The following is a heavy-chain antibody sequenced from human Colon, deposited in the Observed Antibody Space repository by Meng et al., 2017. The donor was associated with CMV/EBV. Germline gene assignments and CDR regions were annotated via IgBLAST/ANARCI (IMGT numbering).Heavy chain of an antibody. CDR2: ITGSGGGT. Sequence: GGSLRLSCAASGFTLNSPFSTFSFNWVRQAPGRGLEWVSTITGSGGGTYYADSVKGRFTIPRDNSQDTLFLEMNSLRAEDTAVYYCARRDRADKTYGVVIYYYYGMDVWGQGTTVTVSS. J-gene: IGHJ6*02. D-gene: IGHD3-3*01. V-gene: IGHV3-23*01. CDR1: GFTLNSPFSTFS. CDR3: ARRDRADKTYGVVIYYYYGMDV.